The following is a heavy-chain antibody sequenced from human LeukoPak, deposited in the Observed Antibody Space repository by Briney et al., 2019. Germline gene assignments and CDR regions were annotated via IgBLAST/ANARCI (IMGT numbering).Heavy chain of an antibody. CDR3: SGQYSSSSVVDY. CDR2: IWFDGSNK. CDR1: GFSLSSYG. D-gene: IGHD6-6*01. J-gene: IGHJ4*02. Sequence: GGSLRLSCAASGFSLSSYGMHWVRQAPGKGLEWVAVIWFDGSNKYYADSVKGRFTISRDNAKNSLYLQMNSLRAEDTAIYYCSGQYSSSSVVDYWGQGTLVTVSS. V-gene: IGHV3-33*03.